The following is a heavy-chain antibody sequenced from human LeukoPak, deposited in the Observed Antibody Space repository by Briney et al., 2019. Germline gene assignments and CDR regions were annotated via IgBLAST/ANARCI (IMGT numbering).Heavy chain of an antibody. J-gene: IGHJ4*02. CDR3: ARAGMTTIN. Sequence: GGSLRLSCAASGFTFSSYEMNWVRQAPGKGLEWFSYISSSGSIIYYADSVKGRFTISRDNAKNSLYLQMNSLRAEDTAVYYCARAGMTTINWGQGTLVTVSS. V-gene: IGHV3-48*03. D-gene: IGHD4-11*01. CDR1: GFTFSSYE. CDR2: ISSSGSII.